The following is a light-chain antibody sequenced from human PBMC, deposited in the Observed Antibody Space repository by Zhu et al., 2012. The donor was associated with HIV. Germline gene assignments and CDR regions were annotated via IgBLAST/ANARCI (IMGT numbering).Light chain of an antibody. CDR3: QQYGNSPWT. J-gene: IGKJ1*01. Sequence: EIVLTQSPDTLSLSPGEGATLSCRASQSVASSLLAWYQQRRGQAPRLLIHGASRRATGIPDRFSGSESGTEFTLTISRLEPEDLQLYCQQYGNSPWTFGRGTKVEIK. CDR2: GAS. CDR1: QSVASSL. V-gene: IGKV3-20*01.